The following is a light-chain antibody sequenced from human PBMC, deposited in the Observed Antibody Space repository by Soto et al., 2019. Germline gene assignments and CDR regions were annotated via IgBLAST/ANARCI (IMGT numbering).Light chain of an antibody. J-gene: IGKJ2*01. CDR1: QGITKY. CDR2: ATS. CDR3: HQYDSYPRT. V-gene: IGKV1-16*02. Sequence: DLQMTQSPSSLSASVGDRVTITCRASQGITKYVAWFQQIPGKAPRSLIYATSRVQSGVPSKFSGSGSGTDFNLTISSLQPEDFATYYCHQYDSYPRTFGQGTRLEMK.